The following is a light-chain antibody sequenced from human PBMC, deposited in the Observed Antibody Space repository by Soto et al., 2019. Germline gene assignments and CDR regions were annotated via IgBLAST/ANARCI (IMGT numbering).Light chain of an antibody. CDR2: DAS. CDR1: QSVTNF. Sequence: DIQMTQSPSTLTASVGDRVTITCRGSQSVTNFLAWYQQKPGKAPKLLIYDASTLEDGVPSRFSGSGSGTPFTLTISSVQPDDYATYYCQQYNDWSSRFGQGTKLEIK. V-gene: IGKV1-5*01. J-gene: IGKJ2*03. CDR3: QQYNDWSSR.